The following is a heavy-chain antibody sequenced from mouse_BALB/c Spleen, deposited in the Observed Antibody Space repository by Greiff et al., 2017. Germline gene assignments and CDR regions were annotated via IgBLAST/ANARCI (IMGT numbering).Heavy chain of an antibody. Sequence: VQLKESGPSLVKPSQTLSRTCSVTGDSITSGYWNWIRKFPGNKLEYMGYISYSGSTYYNPSLKSRISITRDTSKNQYYLQLNSVTTEDTATYYCARWRGYDPPFAYWGQGTLVTVSA. CDR2: ISYSGST. V-gene: IGHV3-8*02. CDR3: ARWRGYDPPFAY. CDR1: GDSITSGY. D-gene: IGHD2-2*01. J-gene: IGHJ3*01.